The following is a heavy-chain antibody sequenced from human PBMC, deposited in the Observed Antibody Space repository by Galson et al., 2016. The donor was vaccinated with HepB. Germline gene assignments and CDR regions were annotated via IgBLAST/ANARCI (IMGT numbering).Heavy chain of an antibody. J-gene: IGHJ4*02. CDR1: GDSVSRNTAA. V-gene: IGHV6-1*01. Sequence: CAISGDSVSRNTAAWNWIRQSPSRGLEWLGRTYYRSKWSSDYAVSMKSRITINADTSMIQFSLQLNSVTPEDTAVYYCASGTGAYVQWGQGTLVTVSS. CDR3: ASGTGAYVQ. D-gene: IGHD1-1*01. CDR2: TYYRSKWSS.